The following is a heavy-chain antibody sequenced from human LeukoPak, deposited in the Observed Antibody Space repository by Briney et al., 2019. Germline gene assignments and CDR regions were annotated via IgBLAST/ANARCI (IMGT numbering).Heavy chain of an antibody. CDR2: IYPSGGNT. V-gene: IGHV1-46*01. CDR1: GYTFPSYY. D-gene: IGHD3-3*01. Sequence: ASVKVSCKASGYTFPSYYMHWVRQAPGQGLEWMGVIYPSGGNTNSAQKFQGRLTISADKSTSTVYMELSRLTSEDTAVYFCAKFWSGYYTDWGQGTLVSVSS. CDR3: AKFWSGYYTD. J-gene: IGHJ4*02.